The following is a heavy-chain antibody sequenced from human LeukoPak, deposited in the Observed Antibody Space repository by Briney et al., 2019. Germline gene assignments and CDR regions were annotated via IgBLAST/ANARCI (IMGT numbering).Heavy chain of an antibody. V-gene: IGHV3-66*01. CDR1: GFTVSSNY. CDR3: ARVKFWSGYYEYYFDY. D-gene: IGHD3-3*01. CDR2: IYSGGST. Sequence: PGGSLRLSCAASGFTVSSNYMSWVRQAPGKGLEWVSVIYSGGSTYYADSVKGRFTISRDNSKNTLYLQMNSLSVEDAAVYYCARVKFWSGYYEYYFDYWGQGTLVTVSS. J-gene: IGHJ4*02.